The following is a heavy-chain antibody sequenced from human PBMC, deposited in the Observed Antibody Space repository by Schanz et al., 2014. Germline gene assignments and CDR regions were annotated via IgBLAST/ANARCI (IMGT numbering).Heavy chain of an antibody. V-gene: IGHV1-3*01. CDR3: TRGGYSYALSAFDI. CDR1: GYSFTPFP. D-gene: IGHD5-18*01. CDR2: INAGTGNT. Sequence: QVQLVQSWAEVTGPGASVKVSCTASGYSFTPFPIHWVRQAPGQRLEWMGWINAGTGNTEYSQKFQGRVTITRDTLASTAYMEVSSLRSEDTALYYCTRGGYSYALSAFDIWGQGTMVTVSS. J-gene: IGHJ3*02.